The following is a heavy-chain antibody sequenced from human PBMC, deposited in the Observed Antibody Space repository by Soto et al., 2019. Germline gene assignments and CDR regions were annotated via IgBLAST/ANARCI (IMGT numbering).Heavy chain of an antibody. D-gene: IGHD2-2*01. V-gene: IGHV3-11*01. CDR1: GFTFSDYY. Sequence: QVHLVESGGGLVKPGGSLRLSCAASGFTFSDYYMHWIRQAPGKGLEWVSYISGSGDTIHYADSVQGRFTISRDNAKSSLYLQMSSLRAEDTAVYYGARVGCSASCFSDWFDPWGQGTLVTVSS. J-gene: IGHJ5*02. CDR2: ISGSGDTI. CDR3: ARVGCSASCFSDWFDP.